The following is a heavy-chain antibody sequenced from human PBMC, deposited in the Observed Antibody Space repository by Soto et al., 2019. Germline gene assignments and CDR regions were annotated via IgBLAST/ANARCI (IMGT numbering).Heavy chain of an antibody. D-gene: IGHD1-26*01. V-gene: IGHV1-18*01. Sequence: ASVMVSCKASGYTFTSYGISWVRQAPGQGLEWMGWISVNNGNTNYAQELQGRVTMTTDTSTSTAYMELRSLRSNDTAVYYCARDYSGSYPADYWGQGTLVTVSS. CDR1: GYTFTSYG. CDR3: ARDYSGSYPADY. CDR2: ISVNNGNT. J-gene: IGHJ4*02.